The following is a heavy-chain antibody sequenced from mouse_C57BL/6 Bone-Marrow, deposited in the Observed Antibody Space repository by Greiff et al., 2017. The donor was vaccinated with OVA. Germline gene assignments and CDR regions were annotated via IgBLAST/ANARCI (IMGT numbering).Heavy chain of an antibody. CDR2: ISSGGDYI. D-gene: IGHD1-1*01. V-gene: IGHV5-9-1*02. CDR3: TRDGSSSHWYFDV. Sequence: EVMLVESGEGLVKPGGSLKLSCAASGFTFSSYAMSWVRQTPEKRLEWVAYISSGGDYIYYADTVKGRFTISRDNARNTLYLQMSSLKSEDTAMYYCTRDGSSSHWYFDVWGTGTTVTVSS. CDR1: GFTFSSYA. J-gene: IGHJ1*03.